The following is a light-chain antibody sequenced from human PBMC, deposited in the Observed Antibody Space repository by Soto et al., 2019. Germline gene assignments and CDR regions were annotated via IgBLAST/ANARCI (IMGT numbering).Light chain of an antibody. CDR1: QGISSY. Sequence: AIRMTQSPSSFSASTGDRVTITCRASQGISSYLAWYQQKTGKAPKLLIYAASTLQSGVPSRFRGSGSGTEFTLTISRLQPDDFSTYYCQHYNSYSEAFGQGTKVDIK. V-gene: IGKV1-8*01. J-gene: IGKJ1*01. CDR3: QHYNSYSEA. CDR2: AAS.